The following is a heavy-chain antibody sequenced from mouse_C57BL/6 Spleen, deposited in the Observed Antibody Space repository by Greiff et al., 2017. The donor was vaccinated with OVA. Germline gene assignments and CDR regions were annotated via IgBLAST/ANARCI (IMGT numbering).Heavy chain of an antibody. CDR2: ISYSGST. J-gene: IGHJ4*01. Sequence: DVLLQESGPGLVKPSQTLSLTCSVTGYSITSDYLHWIRQFPGNKLEYMGYISYSGSTFYNPSHKSRITRTRDTSKNKYYMQLNSVTTEDTATYNGARFTTVVDGMDYWGQGTSVTVSS. CDR3: ARFTTVVDGMDY. CDR1: GYSITSDY. V-gene: IGHV3-8*01. D-gene: IGHD1-1*01.